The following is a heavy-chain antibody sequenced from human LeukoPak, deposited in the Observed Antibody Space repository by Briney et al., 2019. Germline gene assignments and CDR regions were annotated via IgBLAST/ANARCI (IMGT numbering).Heavy chain of an antibody. J-gene: IGHJ3*02. D-gene: IGHD3-22*01. CDR1: GGSVSSGSCY. CDR2: IYYSGST. V-gene: IGHV4-61*01. Sequence: SETLSLTCTVSGGSVSSGSCYWSWIRQPPGKGLEWIGYIYYSGSTNYNPSLKSRVTISVDTSKNQFSLKLSSVTAADTAVYYCARVYYYDSSGYQDAFDIWGQGTRVTVSS. CDR3: ARVYYYDSSGYQDAFDI.